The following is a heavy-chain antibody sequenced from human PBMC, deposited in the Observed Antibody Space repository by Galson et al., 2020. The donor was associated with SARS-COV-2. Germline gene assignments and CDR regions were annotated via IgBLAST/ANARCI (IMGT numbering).Heavy chain of an antibody. D-gene: IGHD6-13*01. V-gene: IGHV3-11*01. CDR1: GFTFSDYY. CDR3: ARVGGAAADAFDI. J-gene: IGHJ3*02. Sequence: GESLKISCAASGFTFSDYYMSWIRQAPGKGLEWVSYISSSGSTIYYADSVKGRFTISRDNAKNSLYLQMNSLRAEDTAVYYCARVGGAAADAFDIWGQGTMVTVSS. CDR2: ISSSGSTI.